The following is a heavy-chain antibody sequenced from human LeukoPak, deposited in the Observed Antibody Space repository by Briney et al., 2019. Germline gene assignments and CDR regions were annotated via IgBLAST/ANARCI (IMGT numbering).Heavy chain of an antibody. D-gene: IGHD5-18*01. J-gene: IGHJ4*02. Sequence: QPGRSLRLSRAASGFTFSSYGMHWVRQAPGKGLEWVAVIWYDGSNKYYADSVKGRFTISRDNSKNTLYLQMNSLRAEDTAVYYCARGNTAMVTWGQGTLVTVSS. V-gene: IGHV3-33*01. CDR1: GFTFSSYG. CDR2: IWYDGSNK. CDR3: ARGNTAMVT.